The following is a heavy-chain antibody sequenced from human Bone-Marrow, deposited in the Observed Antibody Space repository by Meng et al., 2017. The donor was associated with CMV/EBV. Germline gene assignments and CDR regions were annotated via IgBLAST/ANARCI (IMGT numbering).Heavy chain of an antibody. CDR2: ITFDSDK. D-gene: IGHD3-16*01. Sequence: GGSLILSCAASGFTFSNSDMNWVRQAPGKGLEWVSRITFDSDKNYGDSVRGRFTISRDNAENSLYLQMHSLRVEDTAIYYCARQPVTWGDALDIWVQGTKVSVSS. V-gene: IGHV3-69-1*01. J-gene: IGHJ3*02. CDR1: GFTFSNSD. CDR3: ARQPVTWGDALDI.